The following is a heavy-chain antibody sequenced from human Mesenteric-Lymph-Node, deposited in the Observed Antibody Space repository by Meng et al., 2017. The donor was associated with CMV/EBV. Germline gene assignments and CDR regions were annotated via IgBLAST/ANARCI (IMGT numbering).Heavy chain of an antibody. CDR1: GFTFSGSA. CDR2: IRSKANSYAT. D-gene: IGHD5-12*01. J-gene: IGHJ3*02. CDR3: TRQSPTIRSDAFDI. V-gene: IGHV3-73*01. Sequence: GESLKISCAASGFTFSGSAMHWVRQASGKGLEWVGRIRSKANSYATAYAASVKGRFTISRDDSKNTAYLQMNSLKTEDTAVYYCTRQSPTIRSDAFDIWAQGTMVTVSS.